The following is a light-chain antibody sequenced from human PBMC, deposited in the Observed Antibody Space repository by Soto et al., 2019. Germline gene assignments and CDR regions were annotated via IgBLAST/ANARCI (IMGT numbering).Light chain of an antibody. CDR3: QVWDSYSDHVV. Sequence: SYELTQPPSMSVAPGQTARITCGGDDVGSKSVHWYQQKPGQAPVLVVNDDTDRPSGIPERFSGSNSGNAATLTISRVEAGDEADYYCQVWDSYSDHVVFGGGTQLTVL. V-gene: IGLV3-21*02. CDR1: DVGSKS. J-gene: IGLJ3*02. CDR2: DDT.